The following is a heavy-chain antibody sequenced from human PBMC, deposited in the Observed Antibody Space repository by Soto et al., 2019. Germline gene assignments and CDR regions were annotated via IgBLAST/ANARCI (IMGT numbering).Heavy chain of an antibody. CDR2: ISGSGGST. CDR3: AKDPRYCSSTSCYRVDWFDP. Sequence: PGGSLRLSCAASGFTFSSYAMSWVRQAPGKGLEWVSAISGSGGSTYYADSVKGRFTISRDNSKNTLYLQMNSLRAEDTAVYYCAKDPRYCSSTSCYRVDWFDPWGQGTLVTVSS. D-gene: IGHD2-2*01. CDR1: GFTFSSYA. V-gene: IGHV3-23*01. J-gene: IGHJ5*02.